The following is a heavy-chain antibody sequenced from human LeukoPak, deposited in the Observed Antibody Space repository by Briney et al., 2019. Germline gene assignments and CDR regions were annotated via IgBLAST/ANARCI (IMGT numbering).Heavy chain of an antibody. V-gene: IGHV1-3*01. CDR3: ARSILVVPVASHYNYGVDV. CDR1: GYTFTSYA. Sequence: ASVKVSCKASGYTFTSYAIHWVRQAPGQRLEWMGWINAGNGNTRYSQKFQGGVTITRDTSASTAYMELSSLRSEDTAVYYCARSILVVPVASHYNYGVDVWGQGTTVTVSS. J-gene: IGHJ6*02. CDR2: INAGNGNT. D-gene: IGHD2-2*01.